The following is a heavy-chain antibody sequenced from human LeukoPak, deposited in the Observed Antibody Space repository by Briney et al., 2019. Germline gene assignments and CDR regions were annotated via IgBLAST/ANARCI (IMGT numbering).Heavy chain of an antibody. CDR3: ARDNGGGSVGWGRPHNWFDP. D-gene: IGHD3-10*01. V-gene: IGHV3-21*01. CDR1: GFSFSDYA. CDR2: ISGSSSYI. J-gene: IGHJ5*02. Sequence: GGSLRLSCAASGFSFSDYAIYWVRQTPGKGLEWVSSISGSSSYIYYADSLKGRFTISRDNAKNSLYLQMNSLRAEDTAVYYCARDNGGGSVGWGRPHNWFDPWGQGTLVTVSS.